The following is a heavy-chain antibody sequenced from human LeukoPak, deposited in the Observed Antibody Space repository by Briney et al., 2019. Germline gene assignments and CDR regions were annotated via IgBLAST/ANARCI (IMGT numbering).Heavy chain of an antibody. CDR1: GDSVSSNSAA. CDR3: AREGDGSSGYHASPYYFDY. V-gene: IGHV6-1*01. J-gene: IGHJ4*02. CDR2: TYYRSKWYN. D-gene: IGHD3-22*01. Sequence: SQTLSLTCAISGDSVSSNSAAWNWIRQSPSRGLEWLGRTYYRSKWYNDYAVSVKSRITINPDTSKNQFSLQLNSVTPEDTAVYYCAREGDGSSGYHASPYYFDYWGQGTLVTVSS.